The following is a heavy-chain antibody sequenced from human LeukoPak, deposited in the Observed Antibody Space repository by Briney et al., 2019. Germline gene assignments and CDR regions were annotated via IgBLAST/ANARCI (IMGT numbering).Heavy chain of an antibody. CDR2: SNPNSGGT. D-gene: IGHD5-24*01. CDR1: GYTFTDYY. Sequence: ASVKVSCKASGYTFTDYYIHWGRQAPGQGLEWMGWSNPNSGGTSYAQKFQARVTMTRDTSISTAYMELRRLTSDDTGVYYCARRGGHNYLDNWGRGTLVTVSS. J-gene: IGHJ4*02. V-gene: IGHV1-2*02. CDR3: ARRGGHNYLDN.